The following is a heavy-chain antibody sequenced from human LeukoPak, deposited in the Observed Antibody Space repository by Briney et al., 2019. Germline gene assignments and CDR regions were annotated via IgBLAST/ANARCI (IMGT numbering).Heavy chain of an antibody. D-gene: IGHD3-9*01. CDR3: ARDYDSRFRYFDINYYYYMDV. CDR1: GGTFSSYA. CDR2: IIPIFGTA. Sequence: SVKVSCKASGGTFSSYAISWVRQAPGQGLEWMGGIIPIFGTANYAQKFQGRVTITADESTSTAYMELSSLRSEDTAVYYCARDYDSRFRYFDINYYYYMDVWGKGTTVTVSS. J-gene: IGHJ6*03. V-gene: IGHV1-69*13.